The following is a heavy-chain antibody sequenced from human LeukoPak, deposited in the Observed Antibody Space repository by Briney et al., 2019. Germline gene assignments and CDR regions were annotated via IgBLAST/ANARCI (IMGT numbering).Heavy chain of an antibody. Sequence: GGSLRLSCVASGFTLTAHAMNWVRQAPGQGLEWVSAISGGGGSTYYADSVKGRFTISRDNSKNTLYLQMNSLRAEDTAVYYCAASILTGFVAFDYWGQGTLVTVSS. CDR1: GFTLTAHA. J-gene: IGHJ4*02. CDR2: ISGGGGST. V-gene: IGHV3-23*01. D-gene: IGHD3-9*01. CDR3: AASILTGFVAFDY.